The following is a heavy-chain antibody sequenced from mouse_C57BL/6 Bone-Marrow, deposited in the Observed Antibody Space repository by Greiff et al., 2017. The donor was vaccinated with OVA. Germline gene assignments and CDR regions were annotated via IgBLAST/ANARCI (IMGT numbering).Heavy chain of an antibody. V-gene: IGHV1-50*01. CDR2: IDPSDSYT. CDR1: GYTFTSYW. Sequence: QVQLQQPGAELVKPGASVKLSCKASGYTFTSYWMQWVKQRPGQGLEWIGEIDPSDSYTNYNQKFKGKATLTVDTSSSTAYMQLSSLTSEDSAVYYCAAYGSSYDYYAMDYWGQGTSVTVSS. D-gene: IGHD1-1*01. J-gene: IGHJ4*01. CDR3: AAYGSSYDYYAMDY.